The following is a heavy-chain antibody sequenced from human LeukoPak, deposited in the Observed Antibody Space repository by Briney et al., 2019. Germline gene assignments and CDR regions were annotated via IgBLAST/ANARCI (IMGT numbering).Heavy chain of an antibody. V-gene: IGHV3-23*01. CDR2: ISGSGGST. Sequence: PGGSLRLSCAASGFTFSTYAMTWVRQAPGRWLEWVSAISGSGGSTYYADSVKGRFTISRDNSRNTLYLQMNSLRGEDTAVYYCAKGGSGWFSLADYWGQGTLVTVSS. D-gene: IGHD6-19*01. CDR1: GFTFSTYA. CDR3: AKGGSGWFSLADY. J-gene: IGHJ4*02.